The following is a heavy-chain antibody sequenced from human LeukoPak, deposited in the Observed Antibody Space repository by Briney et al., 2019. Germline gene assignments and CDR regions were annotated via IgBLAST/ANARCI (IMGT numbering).Heavy chain of an antibody. CDR3: ASPLVESSGNVHFGL. V-gene: IGHV3-7*05. CDR2: IKPDGSWK. D-gene: IGHD4-23*01. Sequence: GGSLRLSCAASGFTVSSNYMSWVRQAPGKGLEWVANIKPDGSWKSYVDSVKGRFIISRDNAKKSLYLEMNSLRAEDTAVYYCASPLVESSGNVHFGLWGRGTLVTVSS. CDR1: GFTVSSNY. J-gene: IGHJ2*01.